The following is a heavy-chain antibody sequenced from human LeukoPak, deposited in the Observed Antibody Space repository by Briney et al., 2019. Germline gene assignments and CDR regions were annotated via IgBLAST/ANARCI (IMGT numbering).Heavy chain of an antibody. J-gene: IGHJ5*02. CDR3: ARDIVLMVYAIYSWFDP. D-gene: IGHD2-8*01. CDR2: INPNGGGT. CDR1: GYTFTGYY. Sequence: ASVKVSCKASGYTFTGYYMHWVRQAPGQGLEWMGWINPNGGGTNYAQKFQGRVTMTRDTSISTAYMELSRLRSDDTAVYYCARDIVLMVYAIYSWFDPWGQGTLVTVSS. V-gene: IGHV1-2*02.